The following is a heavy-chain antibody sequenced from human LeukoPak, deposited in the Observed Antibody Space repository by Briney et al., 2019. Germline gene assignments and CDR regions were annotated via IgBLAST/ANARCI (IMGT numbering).Heavy chain of an antibody. CDR1: GYSFAGNY. CDR2: INPNSGDT. J-gene: IGHJ4*02. CDR3: ARMAGDSSGYNPIDY. Sequence: GASVKVSCKASGYSFAGNYMHWVRQAPGQGLEWVGWINPNSGDTNFAQKFQGRVTMTRDTSISTVYMELSRLRSDDTAVYYCARMAGDSSGYNPIDYWGQGTLVTVSS. V-gene: IGHV1-2*02. D-gene: IGHD3-22*01.